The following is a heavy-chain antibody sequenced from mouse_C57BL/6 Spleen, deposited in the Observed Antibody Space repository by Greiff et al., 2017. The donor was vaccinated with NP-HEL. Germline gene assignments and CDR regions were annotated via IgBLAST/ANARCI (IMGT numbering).Heavy chain of an antibody. CDR1: GYTFTDYE. Sequence: VQLQQSGAELVRPGASVTLSCKASGYTFTDYEMHWVKQTPVHGLEWIGAIDPETGGTAYNQKFKGKAILTADKSSSTAYMELRSLTSEDSAGYYCTRWGFAYWGQGTLVTVSA. J-gene: IGHJ3*01. V-gene: IGHV1-15*01. CDR2: IDPETGGT. CDR3: TRWGFAY.